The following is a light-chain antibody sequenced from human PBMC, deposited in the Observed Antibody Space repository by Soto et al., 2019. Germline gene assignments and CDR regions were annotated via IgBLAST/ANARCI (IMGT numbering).Light chain of an antibody. CDR3: CSYAGSYIWV. Sequence: QSVLTQPRSVSGSPGQSVTISCTGTSSDVGAYNYVSWYQHHPGKAPKLMIYDVSKRPSGVPDRFSGSKSGNTASLTISGLQAEDDADYYCCSYAGSYIWVFGGGTKLTVL. J-gene: IGLJ3*02. CDR2: DVS. V-gene: IGLV2-11*01. CDR1: SSDVGAYNY.